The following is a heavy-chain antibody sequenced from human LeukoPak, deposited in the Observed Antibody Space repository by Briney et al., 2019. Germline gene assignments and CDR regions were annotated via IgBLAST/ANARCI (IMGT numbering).Heavy chain of an antibody. Sequence: PGGSLRLSCTASGFTFGDYAMSWVRQAPGKGLEWVGFIRSKAYGGTTEYAASVKGRFTISRDDSKSIAYLQMNSLKTEDTAVYYCTSTTLTTSSGDYGGQGTLVNVAT. CDR2: IRSKAYGGTT. D-gene: IGHD4-17*01. CDR1: GFTFGDYA. CDR3: TSTTLTTSSGDY. J-gene: IGHJ4*02. V-gene: IGHV3-49*04.